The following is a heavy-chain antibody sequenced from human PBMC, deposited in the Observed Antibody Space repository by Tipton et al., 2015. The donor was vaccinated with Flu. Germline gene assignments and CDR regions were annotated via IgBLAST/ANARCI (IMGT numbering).Heavy chain of an antibody. CDR3: ARSRIPEPSPFY. CDR2: IYRSGSP. D-gene: IGHD1-14*01. V-gene: IGHV4-38-2*01. Sequence: GLVKPSETLSLTCAVSGYSISSGYYWGWVRQSPGKGLEWIGSIYRSGSPYYNPSLKSRVTMSLDTSKNQFSLKLSSVTAADTAVYYCARSRIPEPSPFYWGQGTRVTVSS. J-gene: IGHJ4*02. CDR1: GYSISSGYY.